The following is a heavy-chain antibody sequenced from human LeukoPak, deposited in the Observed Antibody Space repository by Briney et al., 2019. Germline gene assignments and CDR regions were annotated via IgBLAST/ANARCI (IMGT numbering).Heavy chain of an antibody. CDR1: GYSFTSYW. CDR3: ARHGSLYDSSGPTDY. J-gene: IGHJ4*02. Sequence: GESLKISCKGSGYSFTSYWIGWMRQMPGKGLEWMGIIYPGDSDTRYSPSFQGQDTISADKSISTAYLQWSSLKASDTAMYYCARHGSLYDSSGPTDYWGQGTLVTVSS. CDR2: IYPGDSDT. D-gene: IGHD3-22*01. V-gene: IGHV5-51*01.